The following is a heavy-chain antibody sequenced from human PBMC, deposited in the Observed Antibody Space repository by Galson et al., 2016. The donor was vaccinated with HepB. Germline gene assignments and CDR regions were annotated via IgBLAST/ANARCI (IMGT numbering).Heavy chain of an antibody. Sequence: SVKVSCKASGYTFTSYGISWVRQAPGQGLEWMGWISTYSGATNYAQKVQGRVTMTTDTSTSTAYMDLRSLRSDDTAIYYCARDRVQQNPSYYYYYGLDVWGQGTTVTVSS. V-gene: IGHV1-18*01. D-gene: IGHD6-13*01. CDR1: GYTFTSYG. CDR3: ARDRVQQNPSYYYYYGLDV. J-gene: IGHJ6*02. CDR2: ISTYSGAT.